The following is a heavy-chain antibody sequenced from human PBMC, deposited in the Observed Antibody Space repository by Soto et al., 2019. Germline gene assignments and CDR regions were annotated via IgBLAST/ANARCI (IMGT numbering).Heavy chain of an antibody. D-gene: IGHD2-2*01. J-gene: IGHJ6*02. CDR2: IYYSGST. V-gene: IGHV4-59*01. CDR1: GGSISSYY. Sequence: QVQLQESGPGLVKPSETLSLTCTVSGGSISSYYWSWIRQPPGKGLEWIGYIYYSGSTNYNPSLRSHLHRPVGPTPPHSCSRLIHVPVSPDAVPCCSVVGGLVVPGDNPSYSYYTVRLDLWGQGTTVTV. CDR3: SVVGGLVVPGDNPSYSYYTVRLDL.